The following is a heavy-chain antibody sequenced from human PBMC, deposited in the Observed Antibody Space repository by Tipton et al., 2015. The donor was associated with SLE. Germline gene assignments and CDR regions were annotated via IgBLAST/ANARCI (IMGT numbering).Heavy chain of an antibody. J-gene: IGHJ4*02. D-gene: IGHD6-19*01. Sequence: TLSLTCAVYGGSFSDYSWNWIRQPPGKGLEWIGEINHRGSTNSNPSLKSRVTISVDTSKNQFSLKMTSATAADTAVYYCAGDRHSTGWSYYWGQGTLVTVSS. V-gene: IGHV4-34*01. CDR2: INHRGST. CDR1: GGSFSDYS. CDR3: AGDRHSTGWSYY.